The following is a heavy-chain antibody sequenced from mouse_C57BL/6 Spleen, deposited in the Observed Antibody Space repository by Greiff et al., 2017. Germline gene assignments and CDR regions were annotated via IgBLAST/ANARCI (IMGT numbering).Heavy chain of an antibody. V-gene: IGHV1-52*01. Sequence: QVQLQQPGAELVRPGSSVKLSCKASGYTFTSYWMHWVKQRPIQGLEWIGNIDPSDSETHYNQKFKDKATLTVDKSSSTAYMQLSSLTSEDSAVYYCAIYYGYESLCYFDFWGQGTTLTVSS. CDR1: GYTFTSYW. J-gene: IGHJ2*01. CDR2: IDPSDSET. D-gene: IGHD2-2*01. CDR3: AIYYGYESLCYFDF.